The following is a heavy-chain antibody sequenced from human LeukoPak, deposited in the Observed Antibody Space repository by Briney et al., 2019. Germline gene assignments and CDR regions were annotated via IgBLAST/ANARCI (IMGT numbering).Heavy chain of an antibody. Sequence: SETLSLTCTISGVSISIYYWSWIRQPAGKGLEWIGRISPSGNTNYNPSLTSRVTISVDTSKNQFSLKLSSVTAADTAVYYCARGSNNHYWGQGTLVTVSS. CDR2: ISPSGNT. CDR1: GVSISIYY. CDR3: ARGSNNHY. J-gene: IGHJ4*02. V-gene: IGHV4-4*07. D-gene: IGHD1-14*01.